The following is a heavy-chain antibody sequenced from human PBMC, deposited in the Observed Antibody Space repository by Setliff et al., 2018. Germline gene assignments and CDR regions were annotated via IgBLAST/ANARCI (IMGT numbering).Heavy chain of an antibody. J-gene: IGHJ4*02. V-gene: IGHV4-59*01. CDR3: AKGRGEMDS. CDR1: GGSLSSYY. D-gene: IGHD3-10*01. CDR2: IHYSWST. Sequence: SETLSLTCTVSGGSLSSYYWSWFRQPPGKGLEWIGYIHYSWSTDSHPSLKSRVSISIDTSKNQFSLNVRSVTAADTAIYYCAKGRGEMDSWGQGILVTVSS.